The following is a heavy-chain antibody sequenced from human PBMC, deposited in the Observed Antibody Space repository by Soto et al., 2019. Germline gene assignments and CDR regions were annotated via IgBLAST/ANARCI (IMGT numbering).Heavy chain of an antibody. J-gene: IGHJ4*02. CDR3: ARAGVGAPSYSGSLDY. Sequence: QVQLVESGGGVVQPGRSLRLSCAASGFTFSGYGMHWVRQAPGKGLEWVAIIRYDGSNIYYADSVKGRFTISRDNSKDTWFRQMNSLRAKETVVYSWARAGVGAPSYSGSLDYWAREPWSPSPQ. CDR2: IRYDGSNI. V-gene: IGHV3-33*01. CDR1: GFTFSGYG. D-gene: IGHD1-26*01.